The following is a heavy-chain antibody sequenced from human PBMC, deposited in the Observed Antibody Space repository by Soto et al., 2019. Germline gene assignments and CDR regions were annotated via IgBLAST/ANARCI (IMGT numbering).Heavy chain of an antibody. CDR2: ISHDGSDI. Sequence: GGSLRLSCAASGFTFSIYSMHWVRQAPGKGLEWVAVISHDGSDIYYDDSVKGRFTISRDNYNSTLYLHMNSLRPEDTSVYYCARDAYNYGYFSSWVRGTLVTVS. D-gene: IGHD5-12*01. J-gene: IGHJ5*02. CDR3: ARDAYNYGYFSS. V-gene: IGHV3-30-3*01. CDR1: GFTFSIYS.